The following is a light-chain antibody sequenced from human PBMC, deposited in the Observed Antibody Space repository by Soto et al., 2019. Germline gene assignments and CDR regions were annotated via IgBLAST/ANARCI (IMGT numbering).Light chain of an antibody. CDR2: DNY. J-gene: IGLJ7*01. CDR3: GTWDRSLNAEV. CDR1: TSKIGDAS. V-gene: IGLV1-51*01. Sequence: QSVLTQPPSVSAAARQRVASSCSGSTSKIGDASVAWYQQLPGTAPKLLIYDNYKRPSGIPDRFSGAKYGTSATLVITGLQTGDEATYYCGTWDRSLNAEVFGGGTQLTVL.